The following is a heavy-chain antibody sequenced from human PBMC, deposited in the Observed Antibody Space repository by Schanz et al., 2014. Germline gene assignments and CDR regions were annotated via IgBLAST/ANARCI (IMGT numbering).Heavy chain of an antibody. CDR3: ARGQDHAKTGDL. Sequence: QVQLVESGGGVVQPGGSLRLSCAASTFTFSSYWMHWVRQPPGKGLEWIGEVHPSGTTNYNPSLSYRVTMSVDASKNHFSLKLTSVTAADTAVYYCARGQDHAKTGDLWGRGTLVTISS. CDR1: TFTFSSYW. D-gene: IGHD2-2*01. CDR2: VHPSGTT. V-gene: IGHV4-34*01. J-gene: IGHJ5*02.